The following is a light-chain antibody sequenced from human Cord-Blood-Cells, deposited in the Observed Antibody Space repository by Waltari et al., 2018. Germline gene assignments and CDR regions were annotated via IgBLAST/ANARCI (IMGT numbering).Light chain of an antibody. CDR3: QQYNNWPPLT. Sequence: EIVMTQSPATLSVSPGEKPTLSCRASQSVSSNLAWYHQKPGQAPRLLIYGASTRATGIPARFSGSGSGTEFTLTISSLQSEDFAVYYCQQYNNWPPLTFGGGTKVEIK. CDR2: GAS. J-gene: IGKJ4*01. V-gene: IGKV3-15*01. CDR1: QSVSSN.